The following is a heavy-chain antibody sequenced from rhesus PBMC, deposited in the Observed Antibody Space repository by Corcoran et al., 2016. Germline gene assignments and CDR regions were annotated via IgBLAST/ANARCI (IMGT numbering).Heavy chain of an antibody. CDR2: IYWDDDK. Sequence: QVTLKESGPALVKPTQTLTLTCTFSGFSISTSGMGVGWIRQPPGKALEWLALIYWDDDKYYSTSLKSRLTISKETYKNQVVLTRTNMDPVDTATYYCARRSSGWYFDYWGQGVLVTVSS. J-gene: IGHJ4*01. CDR1: GFSISTSGMG. CDR3: ARRSSGWYFDY. V-gene: IGHV2-174*01. D-gene: IGHD6-31*01.